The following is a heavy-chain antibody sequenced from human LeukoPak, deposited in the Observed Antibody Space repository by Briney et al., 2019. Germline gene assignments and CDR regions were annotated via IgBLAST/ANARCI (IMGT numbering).Heavy chain of an antibody. J-gene: IGHJ5*02. D-gene: IGHD2-15*01. CDR3: AVGYCSGGSCYSHWFDP. V-gene: IGHV3-7*01. CDR1: GFTFSSYG. Sequence: GGSLRLSCAASGFTFSSYGMHWVRQAPGKGLEWVANIKRDGSEKYYVDSVKGRFTISRDNAKNSLYLQMNSLRAEDTAVYYCAVGYCSGGSCYSHWFDPWGQGTLVTVSS. CDR2: IKRDGSEK.